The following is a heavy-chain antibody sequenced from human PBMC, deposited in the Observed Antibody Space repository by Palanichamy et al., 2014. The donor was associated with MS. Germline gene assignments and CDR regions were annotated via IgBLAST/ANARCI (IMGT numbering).Heavy chain of an antibody. CDR2: IYPGDSDT. CDR3: ARRINHDSSGYYYQTGEQRAFDI. CDR1: GYSFTSYW. D-gene: IGHD3-22*01. J-gene: IGHJ3*02. V-gene: IGHV5-51*01. Sequence: EVQLVQSGAEVKRPGESLKISCKGSGYSFTSYWIGWVRQMPGKGLEWMGIIYPGDSDTRYSPSFQGQVTISADKSISTAYLQWSSLKASDTAMYYCARRINHDSSGYYYQTGEQRAFDIWGQGTMVTVSS.